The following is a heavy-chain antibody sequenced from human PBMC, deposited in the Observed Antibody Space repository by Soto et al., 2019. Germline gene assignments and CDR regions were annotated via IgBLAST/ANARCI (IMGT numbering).Heavy chain of an antibody. CDR1: GYSFTSYW. CDR3: ARHELEYSSSSPTSYYYYGMDV. CDR2: IYPGDSDT. J-gene: IGHJ6*02. V-gene: IGHV5-51*01. D-gene: IGHD6-6*01. Sequence: GESLKISCKGSGYSFTSYWIGWVRQMPGKGLEWMGIIYPGDSDTRYSPSFQGHVTISADKSISTAYLQWSSLKASDTAMYYCARHELEYSSSSPTSYYYYGMDVWGQGTTVTVSS.